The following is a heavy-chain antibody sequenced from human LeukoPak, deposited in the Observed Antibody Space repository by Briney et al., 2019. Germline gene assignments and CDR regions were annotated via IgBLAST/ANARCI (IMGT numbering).Heavy chain of an antibody. CDR1: GGSISIVSYY. D-gene: IGHD5-18*01. CDR2: IYTSGST. CDR3: ARVKSAAMVIDY. J-gene: IGHJ4*02. V-gene: IGHV4-61*02. Sequence: SETLSLTCTVSGGSISIVSYYWSWIRQPAGKGLEWIGRIYTSGSTNYNPSLKSRVTISVDTSKNQFSLKLSSVTAADTAVYYCARVKSAAMVIDYWGQGTLVTVSS.